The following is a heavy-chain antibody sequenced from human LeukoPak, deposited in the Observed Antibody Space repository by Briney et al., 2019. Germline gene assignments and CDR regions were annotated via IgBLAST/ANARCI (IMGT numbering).Heavy chain of an antibody. CDR3: ASVFNTVGFDY. CDR2: IKPDGGEK. J-gene: IGHJ4*02. CDR1: GFTFSSYW. D-gene: IGHD4-23*01. V-gene: IGHV3-7*01. Sequence: GGSLRLSCAASGFTFSSYWMTWVRQAPGKGLEWVASIKPDGGEKFSVDSVKGRFTLSRDNARNSRLHQMNSLRARDPAVFYCASVFNTVGFDYWGQGILVTVSS.